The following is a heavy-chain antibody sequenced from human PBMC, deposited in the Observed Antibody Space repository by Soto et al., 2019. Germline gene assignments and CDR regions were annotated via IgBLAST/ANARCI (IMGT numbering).Heavy chain of an antibody. J-gene: IGHJ5*02. CDR3: ARTQDIVLVPAEFDP. Sequence: PSETLSLTCTVSGGSISGYYWSWIRQPPGKGLEWIGYIYYSGSTNYNPSLKSRVTISVDTSKNQFSLKLSSVTAADTAVYYCARTQDIVLVPAEFDPWGQGTLVTVSS. CDR2: IYYSGST. D-gene: IGHD2-2*01. CDR1: GGSISGYY. V-gene: IGHV4-59*01.